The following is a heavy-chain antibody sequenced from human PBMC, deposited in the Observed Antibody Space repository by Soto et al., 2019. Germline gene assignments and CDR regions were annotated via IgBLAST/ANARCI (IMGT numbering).Heavy chain of an antibody. CDR2: IDTTSRTI. J-gene: IGHJ6*02. V-gene: IGHV3-48*02. Sequence: EVQLVESGGGLVQPGGSLRLSCVASGFTLTTHNMDWVRQAPGKGLEWISYIDTTSRTIYYADSVKGRFIVSRDNAKNSVYLQMNSLRDEDTAVYYCARDGDRGFDMDVWGQGTTITVSS. CDR3: ARDGDRGFDMDV. CDR1: GFTLTTHN.